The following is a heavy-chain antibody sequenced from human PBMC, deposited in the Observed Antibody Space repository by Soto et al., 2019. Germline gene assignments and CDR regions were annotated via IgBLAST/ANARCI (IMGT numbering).Heavy chain of an antibody. CDR2: IWYDGSNQ. V-gene: IGHV3-33*06. CDR3: AKDQGTPGNGFVGGWFDR. J-gene: IGHJ5*02. CDR1: GFTFRSYG. Sequence: QVQLVESGGDVVQPGRSLRLSCAASGFTFRSYGMHWVRQAPGKGLEWVAIIWYDGSNQKYADSVKGRFTISRDNSANTLYLQMDSLRAEDTAVYYCAKDQGTPGNGFVGGWFDRWGQGTLVIVSP. D-gene: IGHD1-1*01.